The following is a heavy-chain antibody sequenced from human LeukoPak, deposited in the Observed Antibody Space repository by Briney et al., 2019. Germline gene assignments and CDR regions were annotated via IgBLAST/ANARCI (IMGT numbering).Heavy chain of an antibody. Sequence: GGSLRLSCEASGFTFSSFWMHWVRQAPGKGLVWVARIKGDGITTNYADPAKGRFTVSRDNAKNTVYLQMNSLRAEDTAVYYCAKDLHEIAADYWGQGTLVTVSS. CDR2: IKGDGITT. CDR1: GFTFSSFW. CDR3: AKDLHEIAADY. D-gene: IGHD2-21*01. V-gene: IGHV3-74*01. J-gene: IGHJ4*02.